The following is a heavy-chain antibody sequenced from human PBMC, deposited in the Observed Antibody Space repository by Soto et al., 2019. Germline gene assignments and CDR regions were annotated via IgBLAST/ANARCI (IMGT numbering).Heavy chain of an antibody. Sequence: GASVKVSCKASGYTLTRYAMHWVRQAPGQRLEWMGWINAGNGNTKYSQKFQGRVTIIRDTSASTAYMELSSLRSEDTAVYYCARGGGVGFGDYTTGGMDVWGQGTTVTVSS. CDR2: INAGNGNT. D-gene: IGHD2-8*02. CDR3: ARGGGVGFGDYTTGGMDV. J-gene: IGHJ6*02. V-gene: IGHV1-3*01. CDR1: GYTLTRYA.